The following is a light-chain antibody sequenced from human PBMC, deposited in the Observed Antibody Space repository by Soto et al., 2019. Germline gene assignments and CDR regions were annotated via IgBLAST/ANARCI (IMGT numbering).Light chain of an antibody. J-gene: IGLJ1*01. CDR2: SSN. CDR1: SSNIGSNT. Sequence: QSVLTQPPSASGTPGQRVTISCSGSSSNIGSNTVNWYQQLPGTAPKLLIYSSNQRPSGVPDRFSGSKSGTSASLAISGPQSEDEADYYCAAWDDSLNGVFGTGTKVTVL. V-gene: IGLV1-44*01. CDR3: AAWDDSLNGV.